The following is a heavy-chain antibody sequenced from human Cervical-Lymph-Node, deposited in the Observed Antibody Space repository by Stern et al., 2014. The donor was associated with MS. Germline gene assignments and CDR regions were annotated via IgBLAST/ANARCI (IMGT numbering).Heavy chain of an antibody. CDR1: GFTFSHNG. CDR2: ISSDASNK. CDR3: AKRGSGWSYFDD. J-gene: IGHJ4*02. D-gene: IGHD6-19*01. Sequence: MQLVESGGGVVQPGRSLRLSCAASGFTFSHNGMHWVRQAPGKGLEWVATISSDASNKYSADSVKGRFTISRDNSKNTLYLQMNSLRPEDTAVYYCAKRGSGWSYFDDWGQGTLVTVSS. V-gene: IGHV3-30*18.